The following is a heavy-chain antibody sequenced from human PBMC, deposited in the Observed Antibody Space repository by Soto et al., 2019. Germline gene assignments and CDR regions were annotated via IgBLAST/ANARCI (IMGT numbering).Heavy chain of an antibody. D-gene: IGHD4-17*01. V-gene: IGHV3-11*01. J-gene: IGHJ4*02. Sequence: QVQLVESGGGLVKPGGSLRLSCATSGFIFSDYYMHWIRQAPGKGLEWISYISGNGRIIQYADSAKGRFTISRDNAQNSLYLQMNSLRAEDTALYSCARDFDADSRTDFDYWGQGTLVTVSS. CDR3: ARDFDADSRTDFDY. CDR2: ISGNGRII. CDR1: GFIFSDYY.